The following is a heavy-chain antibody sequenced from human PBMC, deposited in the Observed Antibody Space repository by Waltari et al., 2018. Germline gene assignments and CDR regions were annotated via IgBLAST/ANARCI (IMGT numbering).Heavy chain of an antibody. V-gene: IGHV4-59*01. J-gene: IGHJ6*02. CDR3: ARETYYDFWSGYFTQDYYYYYGMDV. Sequence: QVQLQESGPGLVKPSETLSLTCTVSGGSISSYYWSWIRQPPGKGLEWVGYIYYSGSTNYNPSLKSRVTISVDTSKNQFSLKLSSVTAADTAVYYCARETYYDFWSGYFTQDYYYYYGMDVWGQGTTVTVSS. D-gene: IGHD3-3*01. CDR1: GGSISSYY. CDR2: IYYSGST.